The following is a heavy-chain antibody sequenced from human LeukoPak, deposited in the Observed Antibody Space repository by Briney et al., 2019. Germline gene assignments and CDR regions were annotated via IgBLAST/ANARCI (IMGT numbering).Heavy chain of an antibody. CDR1: GGSISSYY. CDR3: ARDGQQLGYYYYGMDV. V-gene: IGHV4-59*01. CDR2: IYYSGST. J-gene: IGHJ6*02. D-gene: IGHD6-13*01. Sequence: PSETLSLTCTVSGGSISSYYWSWIRRPPGKGLEWIGYIYYSGSTNYNPSLKSRVTISVDTSKNQSSLKLSSVTAADTAVYYCARDGQQLGYYYYGMDVWGQGTTVTVSS.